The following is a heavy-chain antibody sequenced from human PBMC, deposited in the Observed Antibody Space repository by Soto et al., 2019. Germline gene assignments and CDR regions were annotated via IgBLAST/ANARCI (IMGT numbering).Heavy chain of an antibody. Sequence: GSLRLSCVVSGVSFSDYSMNWVRQAPGKGLEWVSLITGNSEYKYYAGSVKGRFTVSRDNAKNSLYLQMNRLTVEDTAVYYRARSGELLQTFDSWGQGTLVTVSS. CDR3: ARSGELLQTFDS. CDR2: ITGNSEYK. D-gene: IGHD1-26*01. J-gene: IGHJ4*02. CDR1: GVSFSDYS. V-gene: IGHV3-21*06.